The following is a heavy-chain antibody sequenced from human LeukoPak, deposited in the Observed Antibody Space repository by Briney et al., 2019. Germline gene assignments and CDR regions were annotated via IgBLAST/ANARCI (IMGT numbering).Heavy chain of an antibody. J-gene: IGHJ5*02. V-gene: IGHV3-33*06. CDR1: GFTFSSYG. CDR2: IWYDGSNK. Sequence: GGSLRLSCAASGFTFSSYGMHWVRQAPGKGLEWVAVIWYDGSNKYYADSVKGRFTISRDNSKNTLYLQMNSLRAEDTAVYYCAKESSGTNWFDPWGQGTLVTVSS. D-gene: IGHD1-26*01. CDR3: AKESSGTNWFDP.